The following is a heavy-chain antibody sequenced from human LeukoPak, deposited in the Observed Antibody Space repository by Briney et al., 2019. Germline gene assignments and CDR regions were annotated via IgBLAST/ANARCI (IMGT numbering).Heavy chain of an antibody. Sequence: ASVTVSFKASGYTFTGYYMHWVRQAPGQGLEWMGWINPNSGGTNYAQRFQGRVTITRDTSTSAVYMELSSLRSEDTAVYYCARPRLYSNYGDFDYWGQGTLVTVSS. CDR3: ARPRLYSNYGDFDY. CDR1: GYTFTGYY. V-gene: IGHV1-2*02. D-gene: IGHD4-11*01. J-gene: IGHJ4*02. CDR2: INPNSGGT.